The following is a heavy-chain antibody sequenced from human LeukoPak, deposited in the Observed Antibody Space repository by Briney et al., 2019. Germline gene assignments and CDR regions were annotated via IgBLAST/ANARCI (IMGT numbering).Heavy chain of an antibody. CDR2: IIPIFGTA. V-gene: IGHV1-69*05. CDR1: GGTFSSYA. D-gene: IGHD4-23*01. J-gene: IGHJ4*02. Sequence: SVKVSCKASGGTFSSYAISWVRQAPGQGLEWMGGIIPIFGTANYAQKFQGRVTITTDESTSTAYMELSSLRSEDTAVYYCARAPGYGGNSDYWGQGTLVTVSS. CDR3: ARAPGYGGNSDY.